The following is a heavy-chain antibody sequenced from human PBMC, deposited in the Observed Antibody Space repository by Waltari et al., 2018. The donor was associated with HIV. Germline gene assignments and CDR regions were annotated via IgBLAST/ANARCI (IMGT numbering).Heavy chain of an antibody. CDR1: GFNFRNYD. D-gene: IGHD6-6*01. J-gene: IGHJ6*02. CDR3: ARDSNTTARRSGMDL. Sequence: EVQLVESGGGLVQPGGSLRLSCSASGFNFRNYDMNWVRQAPGKRREWLSYISRGSAAIYQADSVKGRFTISRDNAKNSLYLQMDSLRGEDMAVYYCARDSNTTARRSGMDLWGQGTTVTVSS. V-gene: IGHV3-48*03. CDR2: ISRGSAAI.